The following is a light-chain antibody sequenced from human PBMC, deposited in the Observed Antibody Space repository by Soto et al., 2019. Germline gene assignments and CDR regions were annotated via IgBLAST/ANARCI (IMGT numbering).Light chain of an antibody. CDR3: QKYNGAPRT. J-gene: IGKJ1*01. CDR1: QGISNY. CDR2: GAS. Sequence: DIQMTQSPSSLSASIGDRVTITCRASQGISNYLAWYQHKAGKVPNLLIYGASTLQSGVPSRFSGSGSGTEFTLTISSLQPEDVATYYCQKYNGAPRTLGQGTKVEI. V-gene: IGKV1-27*01.